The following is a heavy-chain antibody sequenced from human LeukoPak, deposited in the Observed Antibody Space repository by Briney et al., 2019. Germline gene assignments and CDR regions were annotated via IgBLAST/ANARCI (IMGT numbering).Heavy chain of an antibody. CDR3: ARGRIAAAGTGDY. J-gene: IGHJ4*02. D-gene: IGHD6-13*01. V-gene: IGHV3-21*01. Sequence: GGSLRLSCVASGFTFSSYSMNWVRQAPGKGLEWVSSISSSSTYIYYADSVKGRFTISRDNAKNSLYLQMNSLRAEDTAVYYCARGRIAAAGTGDYWGQGTLVTVSS. CDR2: ISSSSTYI. CDR1: GFTFSSYS.